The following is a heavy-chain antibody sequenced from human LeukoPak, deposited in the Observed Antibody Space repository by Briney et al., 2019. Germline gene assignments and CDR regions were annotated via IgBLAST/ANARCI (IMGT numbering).Heavy chain of an antibody. Sequence: PSETLSLTCTASGGSISSYYWSWIRQPPGKGLEWIGYIYTSGSTNYNPSLKGRFTISVDTSKNQFSLKLSSVTAADTAVYYCARARGYYYDSIRVDFDIWGQGTMVTVSS. CDR3: ARARGYYYDSIRVDFDI. D-gene: IGHD3-22*01. CDR2: IYTSGST. J-gene: IGHJ3*02. CDR1: GGSISSYY. V-gene: IGHV4-4*09.